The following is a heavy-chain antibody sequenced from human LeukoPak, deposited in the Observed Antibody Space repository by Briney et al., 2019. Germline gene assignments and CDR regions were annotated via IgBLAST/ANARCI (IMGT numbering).Heavy chain of an antibody. CDR3: ARRRQHSTFDY. CDR2: VNPNSGNT. CDR1: GYTFTSYD. V-gene: IGHV1-8*03. Sequence: GASVKVSCKASGYTFTSYDINWVRQATGQGLEWMGWVNPNSGNTGYAQKFQGRVTITRNTSISTAYMELSSLRSEDTAVYYCARRRQHSTFDYWGQGTLVTVSS. J-gene: IGHJ4*02.